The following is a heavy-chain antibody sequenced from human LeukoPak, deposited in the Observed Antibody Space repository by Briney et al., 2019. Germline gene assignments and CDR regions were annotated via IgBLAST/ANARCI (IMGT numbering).Heavy chain of an antibody. CDR3: ARDFGREVAATFLQDWFDP. V-gene: IGHV1-69*01. CDR2: ITPPFDTA. Sequence: VASVKVSCKASGGTFSNYAISWVRQAPGQGLEWMGGITPPFDTAGYAQNFQGRLTITADESTSTAYMELSSLRSEDTAVYYCARDFGREVAATFLQDWFDPWGQGTLVTVSS. J-gene: IGHJ5*02. CDR1: GGTFSNYA. D-gene: IGHD2-15*01.